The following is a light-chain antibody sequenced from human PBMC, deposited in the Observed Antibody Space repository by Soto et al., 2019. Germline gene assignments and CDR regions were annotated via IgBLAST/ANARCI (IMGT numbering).Light chain of an antibody. CDR3: QQRSNWPLEVT. J-gene: IGKJ5*01. CDR2: DAS. V-gene: IGKV3-11*01. CDR1: QSVSRY. Sequence: EIVLTQSPASLALSPGERATLSCRASQSVSRYLAWYQQKPGQAPRLLIYDASKRATGIPARFSGSGSGTDFTHTISSLEAEDFAVYYCQQRSNWPLEVTFGQGTRLEIK.